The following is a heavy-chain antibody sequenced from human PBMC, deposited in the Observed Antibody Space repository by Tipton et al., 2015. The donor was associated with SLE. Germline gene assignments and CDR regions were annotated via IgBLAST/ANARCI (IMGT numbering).Heavy chain of an antibody. CDR3: ARQQGGLFQYMDL. V-gene: IGHV3-23*01. Sequence: FLRLSCAASGFMFSSYAMRWVRQAPGKGLEWVSVISGGGDSTSYADSVKGRFTISRDNSKNTLYLQMNSLRAEDTAVYYCARQQGGLFQYMDLWGNGTTVTVSS. CDR1: GFMFSSYA. J-gene: IGHJ6*03. CDR2: ISGGGDST. D-gene: IGHD3-16*01.